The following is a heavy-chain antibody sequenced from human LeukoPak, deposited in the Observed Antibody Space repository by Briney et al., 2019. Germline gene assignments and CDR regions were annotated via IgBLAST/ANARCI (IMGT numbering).Heavy chain of an antibody. V-gene: IGHV3-49*04. J-gene: IGHJ4*02. D-gene: IGHD6-6*01. CDR3: TRILKGSSSFFYFDY. CDR1: GFTFGDYT. Sequence: GGSLRLSCTASGFTFGDYTVTCVRQAPGKGLEWVGFIRNKAYGGTTEYAASVKGRFTISRDDSKSIAYLQMDSLKTEDTAVYYCTRILKGSSSFFYFDYWGQGTLVTVSS. CDR2: IRNKAYGGTT.